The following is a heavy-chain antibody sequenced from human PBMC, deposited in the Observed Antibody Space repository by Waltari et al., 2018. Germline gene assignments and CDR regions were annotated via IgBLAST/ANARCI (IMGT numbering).Heavy chain of an antibody. CDR1: GFTFSGYS. Sequence: EVQLVESGGGLVQPGGSLRLDRAARGFTFSGYSMNWVRQAPGKGPEWISYINSGSTTISYADSVRGRFTISRDNAKSFLYLDLFSLRAEDTAVYYCVRDPYHDPSGYPGYWGQGTLVIVSS. V-gene: IGHV3-48*01. CDR3: VRDPYHDPSGYPGY. CDR2: INSGSTTI. D-gene: IGHD3-22*01. J-gene: IGHJ4*02.